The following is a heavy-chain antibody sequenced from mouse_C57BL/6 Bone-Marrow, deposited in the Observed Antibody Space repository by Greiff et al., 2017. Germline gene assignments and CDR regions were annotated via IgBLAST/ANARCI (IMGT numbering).Heavy chain of an antibody. CDR3: AKGFAY. CDR2: INPNNGGT. Sequence: EVQLQQSGPELVKPGASVKISCKASGYTFTDYYMNWVKQSHGKSLEWIGDINPNNGGTSYNQKFKGKATLTVDKSSSTAYMELRSLTSEDSAVYYCAKGFAYWGRGNLVTVSA. CDR1: GYTFTDYY. V-gene: IGHV1-26*01. J-gene: IGHJ3*01.